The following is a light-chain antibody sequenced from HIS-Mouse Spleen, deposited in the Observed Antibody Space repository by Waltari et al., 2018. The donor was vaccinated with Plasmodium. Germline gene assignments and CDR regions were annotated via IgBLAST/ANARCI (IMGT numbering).Light chain of an antibody. V-gene: IGLV2-23*01. J-gene: IGLJ3*02. CDR2: EGS. CDR3: CSYAGSSTWV. Sequence: QSALTQPASVSGSPGQSITISCTGTSSDVGSYNLVSWYQQHPGKAPKLRIYEGSKRPSGVSNRCSCAKSGNSASLTISGLQAEDEADYYCCSYAGSSTWVFGGGTKLTVL. CDR1: SSDVGSYNL.